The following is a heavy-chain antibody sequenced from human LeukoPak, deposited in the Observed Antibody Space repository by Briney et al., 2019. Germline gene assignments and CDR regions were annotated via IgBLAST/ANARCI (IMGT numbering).Heavy chain of an antibody. D-gene: IGHD3-22*01. J-gene: IGHJ4*02. CDR3: ACYYDSSGYLGY. Sequence: GGSLRLSCAASGLTFSGYSMSGVRQAPGKGLEWVSYISSSGSTNYYADSVKGRFTISRENAKNSLYLQMNSLRAEDTAVYYCACYYDSSGYLGYWGQGTLVTVSS. CDR1: GLTFSGYS. CDR2: ISSSGSTN. V-gene: IGHV3-11*01.